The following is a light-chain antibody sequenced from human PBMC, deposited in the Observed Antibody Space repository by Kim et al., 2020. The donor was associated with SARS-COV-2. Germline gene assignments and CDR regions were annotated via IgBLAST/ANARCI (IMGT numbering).Light chain of an antibody. V-gene: IGLV3-1*01. Sequence: SYELTQPPSVSVSPGQTASITCSGDKLGDKYACWYQQKPGQSPVLVIYQDSKPPSGIPERFSGSNSGNTATLTISETQAMDEADYYCQAWDSSIVFGGGTKLTVL. CDR1: KLGDKY. CDR3: QAWDSSIV. J-gene: IGLJ2*01. CDR2: QDS.